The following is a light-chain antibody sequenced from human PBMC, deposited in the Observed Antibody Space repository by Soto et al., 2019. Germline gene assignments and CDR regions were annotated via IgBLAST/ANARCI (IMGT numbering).Light chain of an antibody. CDR1: SSDVGSYNR. CDR3: SSYTSSSTYV. Sequence: HSALTQPPSVSGSPGQSVAISCTGTSSDVGSYNRVSWYQQPPGTAPKLVIYDVSNRPSGVPDRFSGSKSGNTASLTISGLQAEDEADYYRSSYTSSSTYVFGTGTKLTVL. CDR2: DVS. V-gene: IGLV2-18*02. J-gene: IGLJ1*01.